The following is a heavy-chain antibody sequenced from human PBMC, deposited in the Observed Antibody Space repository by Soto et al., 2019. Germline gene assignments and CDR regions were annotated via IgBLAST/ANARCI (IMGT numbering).Heavy chain of an antibody. D-gene: IGHD3-22*01. J-gene: IGHJ4*02. CDR1: GFTFSSYS. CDR2: ISSSSSTI. CDR3: AHTTYYYDSSGSYSSLVFDY. V-gene: IGHV3-48*02. Sequence: EVQLVESGGGLVQPGGSLRLSCAASGFTFSSYSMNWVRQAPGKGLEWVSYISSSSSTIYYADSVKGRFTISRDNAKNYPYLQMNSLRDEDTAVYYCAHTTYYYDSSGSYSSLVFDYWGQGTLVTVSS.